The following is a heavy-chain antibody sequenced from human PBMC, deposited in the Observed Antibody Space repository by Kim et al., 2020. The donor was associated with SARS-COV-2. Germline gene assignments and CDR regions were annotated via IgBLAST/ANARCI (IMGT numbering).Heavy chain of an antibody. D-gene: IGHD4-17*01. CDR2: IYYSGTT. Sequence: SETLSLTCTVSGGSISSTSYYWGWIRQPPGKGLEWIGSIYYSGTTYYNPSLKSRVTISVDTSKNQFSLKLSSVTAADTAVYYCVYGDYYTWFDPWGQGTLVTVSS. CDR1: GGSISSTSYY. J-gene: IGHJ5*02. V-gene: IGHV4-39*01. CDR3: VYGDYYTWFDP.